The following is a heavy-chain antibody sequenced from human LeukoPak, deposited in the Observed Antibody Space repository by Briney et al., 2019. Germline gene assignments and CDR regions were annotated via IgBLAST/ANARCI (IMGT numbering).Heavy chain of an antibody. CDR1: GFTFSSYG. CDR3: ARDQDEGATEDPYYYYGMDV. CDR2: IWFDGSNK. Sequence: GGSLRLSCAASGFTFSSYGMHWVRQAPGKGLEWVADIWFDGSNKYYADSVKGRFTISRDNSKNTLYLQMNSLRAEDTAVYYCARDQDEGATEDPYYYYGMDVWGQGTTVTVSS. V-gene: IGHV3-33*01. D-gene: IGHD1-26*01. J-gene: IGHJ6*02.